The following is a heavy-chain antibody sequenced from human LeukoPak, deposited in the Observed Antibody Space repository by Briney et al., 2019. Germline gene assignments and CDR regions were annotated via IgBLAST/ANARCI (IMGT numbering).Heavy chain of an antibody. D-gene: IGHD3-9*01. CDR1: GFTFSNAW. CDR2: IKSKTDGGTT. J-gene: IGHJ4*02. Sequence: GGSLGLSCAASGFTFSNAWMSWVRQAPGKGLEWVGRIKSKTDGGTTDYAAPVKGRFTISRDDSKNTLYLQMNSLKTEDTAVYYCTTLRRQTGLTGYYRGTYYFDYWGQGTLVTVSS. CDR3: TTLRRQTGLTGYYRGTYYFDY. V-gene: IGHV3-15*01.